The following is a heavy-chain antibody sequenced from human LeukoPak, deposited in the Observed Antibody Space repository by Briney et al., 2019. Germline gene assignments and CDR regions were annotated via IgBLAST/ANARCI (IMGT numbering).Heavy chain of an antibody. V-gene: IGHV1-18*01. CDR1: GYTFTSYG. Sequence: GASVKVSCKASGYTFTSYGISWVRQAPGQGLEWMGWISAYAQKFQGRVTMTTDTSTSTACMELRSLRSDDTAVYYCARRFNYYDSSGYYEGFYFDYWGQGTLVTVSS. CDR2: ISAY. D-gene: IGHD3-22*01. J-gene: IGHJ4*02. CDR3: ARRFNYYDSSGYYEGFYFDY.